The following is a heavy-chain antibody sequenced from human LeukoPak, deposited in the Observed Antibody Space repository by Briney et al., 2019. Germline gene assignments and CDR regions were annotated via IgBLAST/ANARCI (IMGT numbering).Heavy chain of an antibody. CDR2: ISSSSVYI. D-gene: IGHD1-26*01. Sequence: GGSLRLSCAASGFTFSSYSINWVRQAPGKGLEWVSSISSSSVYIYYAHSLKGRFTISRDNAKHSLYLQMNSLRAEDTAVYYCARAGSGTYNLDYWGQGTLVTVSS. CDR1: GFTFSSYS. CDR3: ARAGSGTYNLDY. J-gene: IGHJ4*02. V-gene: IGHV3-21*01.